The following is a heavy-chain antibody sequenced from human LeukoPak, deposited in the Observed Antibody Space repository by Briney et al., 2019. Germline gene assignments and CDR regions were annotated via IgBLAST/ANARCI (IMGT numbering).Heavy chain of an antibody. D-gene: IGHD3-22*01. CDR3: ARGGRYYDSSGYSPLGDY. CDR1: GGSISSGGYY. Sequence: SQTLSLTCSVSGGSISSGGYYWSWIRQHPGKGLEWIGSIYYSGSTYYNPSLKSRVSISVDTSKNQFSLKLSSVTAADTAVYYCARGGRYYDSSGYSPLGDYWGQGTLVTVSS. CDR2: IYYSGST. J-gene: IGHJ4*02. V-gene: IGHV4-31*03.